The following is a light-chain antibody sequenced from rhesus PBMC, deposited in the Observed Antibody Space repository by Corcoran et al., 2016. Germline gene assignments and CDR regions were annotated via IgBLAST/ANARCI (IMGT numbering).Light chain of an antibody. CDR3: LQYSSSPCS. CDR2: KAS. CDR1: QGISSW. V-gene: IGKV1-22*01. J-gene: IGKJ2*01. Sequence: DIQMTQSPSPLSAAVGDKVTITCRASQGISSWLAWYQQKPGKAPKLLTYKASKLQSGVPSRVSGSGSGQAFTLTISSLQPDDFASYYCLQYSSSPCSFGQWTKVEIK.